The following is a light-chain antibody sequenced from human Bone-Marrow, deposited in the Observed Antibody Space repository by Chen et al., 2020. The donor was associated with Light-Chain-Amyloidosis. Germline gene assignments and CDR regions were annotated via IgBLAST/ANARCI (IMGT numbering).Light chain of an antibody. CDR3: SSYTITNTLV. CDR1: SSDVGGDNH. V-gene: IGLV2-14*01. Sequence: QSALTQPASVSGSPGQSITISCTGPSSDVGGDNHVSWYQQHPDNAPKLMIYEVTNRPSWVPDRFSGSKSDNTASLAISGLQTDDEAVYFCSSYTITNTLVFGSGTSVTVL. CDR2: EVT. J-gene: IGLJ1*01.